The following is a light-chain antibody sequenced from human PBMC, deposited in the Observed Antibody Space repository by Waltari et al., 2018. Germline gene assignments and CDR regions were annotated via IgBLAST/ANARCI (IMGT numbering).Light chain of an antibody. Sequence: DIVLTQSPGTLYLSPGERTTLFCRASQSVGRTLAWYQQKPGQAPRLLIYGTSSRATDIPDRFSGSGSGTDFSLTINRLDPEDFAVYYCQHYVRLPAPFGKGTKVEIK. V-gene: IGKV3-20*01. CDR2: GTS. CDR1: QSVGRT. CDR3: QHYVRLPAP. J-gene: IGKJ1*01.